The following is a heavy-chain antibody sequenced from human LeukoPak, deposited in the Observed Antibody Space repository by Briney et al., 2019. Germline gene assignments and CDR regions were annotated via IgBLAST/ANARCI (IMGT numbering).Heavy chain of an antibody. CDR1: GGTFSSYA. V-gene: IGHV1-69*05. D-gene: IGHD2-8*01. CDR3: ARHHYCTNGVCPRYYFDY. J-gene: IGHJ4*02. CDR2: IIPIFGTA. Sequence: SVNVSFKASGGTFSSYAISWVRQAPGQGLEWMGRIIPIFGTANYAKQLQGRVTITTDESTSTAYMELSSLRSEDTAVYYCARHHYCTNGVCPRYYFDYWGQGTLLTVSS.